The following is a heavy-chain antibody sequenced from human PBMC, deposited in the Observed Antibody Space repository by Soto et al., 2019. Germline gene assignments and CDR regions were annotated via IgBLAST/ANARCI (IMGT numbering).Heavy chain of an antibody. CDR2: IYYSGST. CDR3: ARDKRITIFGVVIEGDPTDYYGMDV. D-gene: IGHD3-3*01. Sequence: SETLSLTCTVSGGYISSYYWSWIRQPPGKGLEWIGYIYYSGSTNYNPSLKSRVTISVDTSKNQFSLKLSSVTAADTAVYYCARDKRITIFGVVIEGDPTDYYGMDVWGQGTTVTVSS. CDR1: GGYISSYY. J-gene: IGHJ6*02. V-gene: IGHV4-59*12.